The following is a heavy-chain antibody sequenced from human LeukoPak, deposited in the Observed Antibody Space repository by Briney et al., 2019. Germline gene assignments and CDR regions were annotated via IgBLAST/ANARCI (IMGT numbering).Heavy chain of an antibody. V-gene: IGHV3-30*18. CDR2: ISYDGSNK. Sequence: GGSLRLSCTASGFTLSSYGMHWVRQAPGKGLEWVAVISYDGSNKYYADSVKGRFTISRDNSKNTLYLQMNSLRAEDTAVYYCAKGFSGSYDYWGQGTLITVSS. CDR1: GFTLSSYG. J-gene: IGHJ4*02. D-gene: IGHD1-26*01. CDR3: AKGFSGSYDY.